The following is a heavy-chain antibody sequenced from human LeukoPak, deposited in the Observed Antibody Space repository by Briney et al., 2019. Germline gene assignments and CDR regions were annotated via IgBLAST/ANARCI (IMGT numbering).Heavy chain of an antibody. CDR2: ISGSGGST. Sequence: PGGSLRLSCAASGFTFSSYAMSWVRQAPGKGLEWVSAISGSGGSTYYADSVKGRFTISRDNSKNTLYPQMNSPRAEDTAVYYCAKSTIFGVVIIPGGSGFDYWGQGTLVTVSS. J-gene: IGHJ4*02. V-gene: IGHV3-23*01. CDR1: GFTFSSYA. CDR3: AKSTIFGVVIIPGGSGFDY. D-gene: IGHD3-3*01.